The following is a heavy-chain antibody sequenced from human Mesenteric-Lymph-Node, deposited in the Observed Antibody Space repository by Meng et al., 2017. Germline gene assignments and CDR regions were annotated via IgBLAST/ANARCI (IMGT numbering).Heavy chain of an antibody. D-gene: IGHD3-10*01. CDR3: ARFPRGSGSLYYFDF. Sequence: GESLKISCAASGFTFSSYGMHWVRQAPGKGLEWVAVIWYDGSNKYYADSVKGRFTISRDNAKNSLYLQMNSLRAEDTAVYYCARFPRGSGSLYYFDFWGQGTLVTVSS. CDR1: GFTFSSYG. V-gene: IGHV3-33*01. J-gene: IGHJ4*02. CDR2: IWYDGSNK.